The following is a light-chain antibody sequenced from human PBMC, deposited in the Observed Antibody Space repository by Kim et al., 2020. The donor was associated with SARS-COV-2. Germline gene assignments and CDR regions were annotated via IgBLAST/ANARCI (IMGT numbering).Light chain of an antibody. V-gene: IGKV1-5*03. CDR3: HQSHTYPLT. J-gene: IGKJ4*01. CDR2: STS. CDR1: ESVGTL. Sequence: DIQMTQSPSALSASVGDTVTITCRASESVGTLLSWFQQRPGKAPNLLIYSTSSLAAGVPSRFSGSGSVTEFSLTIRGLQPEDFATYFCHQSHTYPLTFGGGTKVEIK.